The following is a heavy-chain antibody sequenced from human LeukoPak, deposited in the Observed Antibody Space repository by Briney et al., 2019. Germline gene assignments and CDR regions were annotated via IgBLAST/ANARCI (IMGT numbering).Heavy chain of an antibody. CDR3: ARWILTGKKSFDY. CDR1: GYTFTGYY. V-gene: IGHV1-2*02. J-gene: IGHJ4*02. Sequence: ASVKVSCKASGYTFTGYYMHWVRRAPGQGLEWMGWINPNSGGTNYAQKFQGRVTMTRDTSISTAYMELSRLRSDDTAVYYCARWILTGKKSFDYWGQGTLVTVSS. D-gene: IGHD3-9*01. CDR2: INPNSGGT.